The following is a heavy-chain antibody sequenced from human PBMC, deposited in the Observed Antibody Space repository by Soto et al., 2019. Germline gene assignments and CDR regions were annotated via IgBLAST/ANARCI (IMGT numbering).Heavy chain of an antibody. Sequence: GASVKVSCKASGDTFSNFDFNWVRQATGQGPEWMGWMYPNNGQTAYARTFQGRVTMTWNSSTSTAYMELSSLTSDDTAVYYCATSGGGWYLYWGQGTLVTVSS. J-gene: IGHJ4*02. CDR1: GDTFSNFD. CDR3: ATSGGGWYLY. V-gene: IGHV1-8*01. CDR2: MYPNNGQT. D-gene: IGHD6-19*01.